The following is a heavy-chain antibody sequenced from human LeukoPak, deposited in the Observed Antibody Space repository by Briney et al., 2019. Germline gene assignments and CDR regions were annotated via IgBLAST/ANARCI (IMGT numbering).Heavy chain of an antibody. CDR2: INPNSGDT. J-gene: IGHJ3*02. CDR3: ARFSYYDSGLSAFDI. Sequence: ASVKVSCKASGYTFTGYYIHWVRQAPGQGLEWMGWINPNSGDTNYAQKFQGRVTMTRDTSISTAYMELSSLRFDDTAVYYCARFSYYDSGLSAFDIWGQGTMATVSS. CDR1: GYTFTGYY. V-gene: IGHV1-2*02. D-gene: IGHD3-22*01.